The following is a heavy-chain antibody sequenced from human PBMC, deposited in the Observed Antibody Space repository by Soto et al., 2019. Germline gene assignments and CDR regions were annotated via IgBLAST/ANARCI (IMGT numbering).Heavy chain of an antibody. V-gene: IGHV1-3*01. CDR1: GYALNNFG. Sequence: ASVKVSCKASGYALNNFGMHWVRQAPGQRLEWMGCISAANASTKYSQKFQGRVTITRDTSASTACMELSSLRSDDTAVYYCARATLRYYAMDVWGQGTTVTVSS. CDR2: ISAANAST. CDR3: ARATLRYYAMDV. J-gene: IGHJ6*02.